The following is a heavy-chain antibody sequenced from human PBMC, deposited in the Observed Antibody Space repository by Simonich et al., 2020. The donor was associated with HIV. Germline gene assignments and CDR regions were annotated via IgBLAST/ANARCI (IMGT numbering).Heavy chain of an antibody. CDR2: IYWDDDK. J-gene: IGHJ4*02. V-gene: IGHV2-5*02. Sequence: QITLKDSGPTLVKPTQTLPLTCTFSGFSLRTSGVGVGWIRQPPGKALDWLALIYWDDDKRYSPSLKSRLTITKDTSKNQVVLTMTNMDPVDTATDYCAHSPGGGSGSYYNYFDYWGQGTLVTVSS. CDR3: AHSPGGGSGSYYNYFDY. D-gene: IGHD3-10*01. CDR1: GFSLRTSGVG.